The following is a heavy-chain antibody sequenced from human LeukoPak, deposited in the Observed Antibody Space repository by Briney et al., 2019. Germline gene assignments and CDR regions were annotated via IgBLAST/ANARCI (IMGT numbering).Heavy chain of an antibody. J-gene: IGHJ5*02. CDR3: ARNLDLSGYYMWFDP. CDR1: GFTFTNYD. Sequence: GASVKVSCKASGFTFTNYDINWMRQATGQGLEWMGWMNPKSGSAGYAQKFRGRVTMTRNTSISTAYMELSSLRSEDTAIYYCARNLDLSGYYMWFDPWGQGTLVTVSS. D-gene: IGHD3-3*01. CDR2: MNPKSGSA. V-gene: IGHV1-8*01.